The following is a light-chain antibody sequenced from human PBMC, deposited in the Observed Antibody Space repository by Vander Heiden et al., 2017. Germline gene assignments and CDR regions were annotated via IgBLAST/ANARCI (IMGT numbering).Light chain of an antibody. V-gene: IGLV2-14*03. CDR1: SSDVGLYNY. J-gene: IGLJ1*01. CDR2: DVS. CDR3: SSYTSITTLV. Sequence: QSALTPPASMTGSPGQSITISCTGTSSDVGLYNYVSWYQQLPGKDPKVLIHDVSTRPSGVSHRFSGSKSGNTASLTISGLQTEDEAHYYCSSYTSITTLVFGTGTKVTVL.